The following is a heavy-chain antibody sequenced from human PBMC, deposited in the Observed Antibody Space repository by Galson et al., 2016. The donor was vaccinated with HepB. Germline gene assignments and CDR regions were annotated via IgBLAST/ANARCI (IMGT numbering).Heavy chain of an antibody. CDR1: GLTVSRSY. CDR2: VHSGGRT. Sequence: SLRLSCAASGLTVSRSYMSWVRQAPGKGLEWVSIVHSGGRTYYSDSVKGRFTISRDTSKNTLYLQMNSLRAEDTGVYYCARGEMDSYDYLGREYFQYWGQGSLVIVSS. D-gene: IGHD3-22*01. CDR3: ARGEMDSYDYLGREYFQY. V-gene: IGHV3-66*01. J-gene: IGHJ1*01.